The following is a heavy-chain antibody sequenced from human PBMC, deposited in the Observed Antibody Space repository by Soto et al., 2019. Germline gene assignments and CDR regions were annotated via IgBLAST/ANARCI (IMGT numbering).Heavy chain of an antibody. J-gene: IGHJ5*02. Sequence: SVKVSCKASGGTFSSYAISWVRQAPGQGLEWMGGIIPIFGTANYAQKFQGRVTMTRDTSTSTVYMELRGLTSEDTAVYYCARSSGGVYGIIIEGTNWFAPWGQGTLVTVSS. CDR2: IIPIFGTA. CDR1: GGTFSSYA. CDR3: ARSSGGVYGIIIEGTNWFAP. D-gene: IGHD3-16*01. V-gene: IGHV1-69*05.